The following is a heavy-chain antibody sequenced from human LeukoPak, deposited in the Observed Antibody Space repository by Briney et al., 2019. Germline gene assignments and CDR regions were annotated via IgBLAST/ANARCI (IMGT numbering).Heavy chain of an antibody. V-gene: IGHV3-23*01. CDR1: GFTFSGYA. CDR2: ISSSGGST. J-gene: IGHJ4*02. D-gene: IGHD1-26*01. Sequence: GGSLRLSCAASGFTFSGYAMSWVRQAPGKGLEWVSAISSSGGSTYYADSVKGRFTISRDNSKNTLYLQMNSLRAEDTAVYYCAKESGSYYLIYFDCWGQGTLVTVSS. CDR3: AKESGSYYLIYFDC.